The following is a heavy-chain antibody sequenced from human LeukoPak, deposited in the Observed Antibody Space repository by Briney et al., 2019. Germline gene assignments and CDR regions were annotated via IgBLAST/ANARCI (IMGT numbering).Heavy chain of an antibody. J-gene: IGHJ5*02. CDR2: ISGSGGST. D-gene: IGHD3-9*01. Sequence: PGGSLRLSCTASGFTFSSYAMSWVRQAPGKGLEWVSAISGSGGSTYYADSVKGRFTISRDNSKNTLYLQMNGLRAEDTAVYYCASLLRYFDRSNWFDPWGQGTLVTVSS. CDR3: ASLLRYFDRSNWFDP. CDR1: GFTFSSYA. V-gene: IGHV3-23*01.